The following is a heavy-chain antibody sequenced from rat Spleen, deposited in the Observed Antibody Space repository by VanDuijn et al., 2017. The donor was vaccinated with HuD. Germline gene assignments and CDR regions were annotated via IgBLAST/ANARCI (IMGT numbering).Heavy chain of an antibody. D-gene: IGHD1-11*01. CDR3: TRTYGGYTSHWFAY. J-gene: IGHJ3*01. CDR2: ISTGGNT. V-gene: IGHV2-6*01. CDR1: GLSLTSNS. Sequence: QVQLKESGPGLVQPSQTLSLTCTVSGLSLTSNSVSWVRQPPGKGLEWIAAISTGGNTYYNSVLKSRLSISRDTSKSQVFLKMNSLHTEDTAIYFCTRTYGGYTSHWFAYWGQGTLVTVSP.